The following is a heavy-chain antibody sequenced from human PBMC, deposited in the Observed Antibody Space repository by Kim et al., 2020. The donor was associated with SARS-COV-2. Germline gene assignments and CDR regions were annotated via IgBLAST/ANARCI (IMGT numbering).Heavy chain of an antibody. J-gene: IGHJ4*01. V-gene: IGHV4-34*01. D-gene: IGHD3-10*01. Sequence: SETLSLTCAVYGGSFSGYYWSWIRQPPGKGLEWIGEINHSGSTNYNPSLKSRVTISVDTSKNQFSLKLISVPAADTAVYYCARGAMVRGTTDYYFDYWG. CDR1: GGSFSGYY. CDR2: INHSGST. CDR3: ARGAMVRGTTDYYFDY.